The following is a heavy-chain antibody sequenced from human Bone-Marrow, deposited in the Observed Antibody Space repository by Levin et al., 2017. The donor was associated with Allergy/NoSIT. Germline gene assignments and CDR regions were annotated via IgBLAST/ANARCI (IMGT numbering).Heavy chain of an antibody. D-gene: IGHD2/OR15-2a*01. CDR1: GFSFSTYW. V-gene: IGHV3-74*01. Sequence: ETLSLTCAASGFSFSTYWMHWVRQAPGKGLVWVSHINEDGSSISYADSVRGRFTISRDNAKSTLYLQMNSLRAEDTAVYYCTTVIVDEDWGQGTLVTVSS. CDR3: TTVIVDED. J-gene: IGHJ4*02. CDR2: INEDGSSI.